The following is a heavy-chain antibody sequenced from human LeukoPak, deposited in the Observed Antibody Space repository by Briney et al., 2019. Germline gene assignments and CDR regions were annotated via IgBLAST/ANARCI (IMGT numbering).Heavy chain of an antibody. D-gene: IGHD3-22*01. J-gene: IGHJ4*02. Sequence: PSETLSLTCTVSGGSISSHYWSWIRQPPGKGLEWIGYIYYSGSTNYNPSLKSRVTISVDTSKNQFSLKLSSVTAVDTAVYYCARSPHNYYDSSGYPPEFDYWGQGTLVTVSS. CDR2: IYYSGST. CDR3: ARSPHNYYDSSGYPPEFDY. V-gene: IGHV4-59*11. CDR1: GGSISSHY.